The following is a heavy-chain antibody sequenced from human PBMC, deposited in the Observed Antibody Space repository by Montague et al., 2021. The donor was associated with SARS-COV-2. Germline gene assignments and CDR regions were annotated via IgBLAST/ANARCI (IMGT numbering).Heavy chain of an antibody. Sequence: SLRLSCAASGFTFSSYSMNWVRQAPGKGLEWVSSISSSSSYIYYADSVKGRFTISRDNAKNSLYLQMNSLRAEDTAVYYYARGSVAGTGNWYFDLWGRGTLVTVSS. V-gene: IGHV3-21*01. J-gene: IGHJ2*01. CDR3: ARGSVAGTGNWYFDL. D-gene: IGHD6-19*01. CDR2: ISSSSSYI. CDR1: GFTFSSYS.